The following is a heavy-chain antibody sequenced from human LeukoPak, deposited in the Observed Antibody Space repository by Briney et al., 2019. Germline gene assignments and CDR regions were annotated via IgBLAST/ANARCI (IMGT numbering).Heavy chain of an antibody. CDR1: GFTFSIYT. J-gene: IGHJ6*03. Sequence: GGSLRLSCAASGFTFSIYTMNWVRQAPGKGLEWVASISSSSGYIYYAASVKGRFTISRDNAKNSLYLQMNSLRAEDAALYFCARDPYSGSYGPYYYYYMDVWGKGTTVTISS. V-gene: IGHV3-21*01. CDR2: ISSSSGYI. CDR3: ARDPYSGSYGPYYYYYMDV. D-gene: IGHD1-26*01.